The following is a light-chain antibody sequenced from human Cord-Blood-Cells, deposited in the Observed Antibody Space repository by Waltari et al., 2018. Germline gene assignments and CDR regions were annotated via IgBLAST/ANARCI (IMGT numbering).Light chain of an antibody. CDR1: QAIRNY. CDR2: DAS. Sequence: DIQMTQPQSSLSPPVEDRVTITCQASQAIRNYLIWYKQNPGKAPKLLIYDASNLETGVPSRFSGSGSGTDFTFTISSLQPEDIATYYCQQSYSTPRTFGQGTKVEIK. V-gene: IGKV1-33*01. CDR3: QQSYSTPRT. J-gene: IGKJ1*01.